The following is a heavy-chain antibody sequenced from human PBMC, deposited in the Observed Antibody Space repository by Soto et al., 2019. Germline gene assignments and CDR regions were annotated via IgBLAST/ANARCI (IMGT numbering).Heavy chain of an antibody. CDR3: AIPTWKTHDNVDT. J-gene: IGHJ4*02. CDR1: GFTFSNYA. D-gene: IGHD3-16*01. CDR2: ISYDARNS. Sequence: QVQLVESGGGVVQPGRSLRLSCTASGFTFSNYAMHWFRRAPGTGLEGVAIISYDARNSYYADYVKGRFTVTRDNSRRTLYLEMNSLRPEATAAYFCAIPTWKTHDNVDTWGLGTLVTASS. V-gene: IGHV3-30*04.